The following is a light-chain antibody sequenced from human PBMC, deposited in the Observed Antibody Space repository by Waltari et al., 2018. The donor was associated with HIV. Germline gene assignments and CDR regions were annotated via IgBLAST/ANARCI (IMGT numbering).Light chain of an antibody. Sequence: DIQMTQSPSSLSASIGDRVTITYRASQSIHTYINWYQQKPGKAPNLLLYVASNLQSGVSTRFSGSGSGTDFTLTISSLQPEDFATYYCQQSHSAPLAFCQGTKVELK. J-gene: IGKJ1*01. CDR2: VAS. CDR1: QSIHTY. V-gene: IGKV1-39*01. CDR3: QQSHSAPLA.